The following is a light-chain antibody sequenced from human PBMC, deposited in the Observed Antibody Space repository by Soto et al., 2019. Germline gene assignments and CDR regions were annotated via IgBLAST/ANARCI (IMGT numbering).Light chain of an antibody. J-gene: IGKJ5*01. CDR3: HRYNSVPLT. CDR2: AAS. Sequence: DIEMTQSPASLSAYMGDTVTITCRASQGIGNFLAWYQQKPGDVPKLLIYAASTVQSGGPSRFSGSGSGTDFTLTISSLQPEDVATYFCHRYNSVPLTFGGGTLLEIK. CDR1: QGIGNF. V-gene: IGKV1-27*01.